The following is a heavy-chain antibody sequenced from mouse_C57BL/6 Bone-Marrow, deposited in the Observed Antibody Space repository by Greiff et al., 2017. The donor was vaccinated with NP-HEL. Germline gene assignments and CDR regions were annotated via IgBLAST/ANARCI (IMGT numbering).Heavy chain of an antibody. Sequence: EVNLPESGPGRGKPSQSLSLTCTVTGYSITSCYDWYWIRPFPGNILEWMGYLSYSGSTNYNPSLKSRITITHDNSKNTFFLQLNSVTTEDTATYYCARGVTTVVATHYYFDYWGQGTTLTVSS. J-gene: IGHJ2*01. V-gene: IGHV3-1*01. CDR1: GYSITSCYD. CDR2: LSYSGST. CDR3: ARGVTTVVATHYYFDY. D-gene: IGHD1-1*01.